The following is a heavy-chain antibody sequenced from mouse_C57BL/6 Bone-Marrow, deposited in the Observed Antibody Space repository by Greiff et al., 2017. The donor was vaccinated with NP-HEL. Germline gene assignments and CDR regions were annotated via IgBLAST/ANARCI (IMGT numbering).Heavy chain of an antibody. CDR3: ARDYYGSSVFAY. CDR1: GFTFSDFY. CDR2: SRNKANDYTT. D-gene: IGHD1-1*01. Sequence: EVKLMESGGGLVQSGRSLRLSCATSGFTFSDFYMEWVRQAPGKGLEWIAASRNKANDYTTEYSASVKGRFIVSRDTSQSILYLQMNALRAEDTAIYYCARDYYGSSVFAYWGQGTLVTVSA. J-gene: IGHJ3*01. V-gene: IGHV7-1*01.